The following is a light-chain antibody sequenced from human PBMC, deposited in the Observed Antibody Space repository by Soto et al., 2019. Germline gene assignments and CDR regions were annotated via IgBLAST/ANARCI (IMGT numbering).Light chain of an antibody. CDR2: DVS. J-gene: IGLJ1*01. CDR3: SSYTTSSIYV. Sequence: QSVLTQPPSVSGSPGQSITISCTGTSSDVGGYSYISWYQHNPGRAPKLMIYDVSNRPSGVSDRFSGSKSGNTASLTISRLQAEDEADYYCSSYTTSSIYVFGSGTKVTVL. V-gene: IGLV2-14*03. CDR1: SSDVGGYSY.